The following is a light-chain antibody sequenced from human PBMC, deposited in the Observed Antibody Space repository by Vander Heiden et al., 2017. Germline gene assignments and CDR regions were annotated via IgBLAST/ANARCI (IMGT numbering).Light chain of an antibody. V-gene: IGLV5-45*03. CDR3: MIWHSSAVV. Sequence: QAVRTQPSYLSASPGASASLTCTLRSGINVGTYRIYWYQQKPGSPPQYLLRYKSDSDKQQGSGVPSRFSGSKDASANAGILLISGLQSEDEADYYCMIWHSSAVVFGGGTKLTVL. CDR1: SGINVGTYR. J-gene: IGLJ2*01. CDR2: YKSDSDK.